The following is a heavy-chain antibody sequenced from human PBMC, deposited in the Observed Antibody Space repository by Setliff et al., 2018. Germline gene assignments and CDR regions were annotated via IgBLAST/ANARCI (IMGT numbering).Heavy chain of an antibody. D-gene: IGHD6-13*01. CDR2: INPSGGST. J-gene: IGHJ5*02. V-gene: IGHV1-46*01. CDR1: GNRFTDYF. CDR3: ARDRVAEGEGKQLVSEFDP. Sequence: ASVKVSCKASGNRFTDYFLHWVRQAPGRGLEWMGIINPSGGSTSYAQKFQGRVTMTRDTSTSTVYMELSSLRSEDTAVYYCARDRVAEGEGKQLVSEFDPWGQGTLVTVSS.